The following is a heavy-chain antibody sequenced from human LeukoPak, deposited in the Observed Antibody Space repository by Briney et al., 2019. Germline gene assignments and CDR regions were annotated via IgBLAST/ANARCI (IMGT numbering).Heavy chain of an antibody. J-gene: IGHJ4*02. CDR3: ARSDYCSGGSCYIDY. CDR2: IYYSGST. D-gene: IGHD2-15*01. CDR1: GGSITSYY. Sequence: SETLSLTCTVSGGSITSYYWSWIRQPPGKGLEWIGYIYYSGSTNYNPSLKGRVTISADTSKNQFSLKLSSMTAADTVMYYCARSDYCSGGSCYIDYWGQGTLVTVSS. V-gene: IGHV4-59*08.